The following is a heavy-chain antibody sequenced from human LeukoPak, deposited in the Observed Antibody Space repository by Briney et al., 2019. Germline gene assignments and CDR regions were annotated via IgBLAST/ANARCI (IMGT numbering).Heavy chain of an antibody. Sequence: ASVKVSCKASGYTFTSCDINWVRQATGQGLEWMGWMNPNSGNTGYAQKFQGRVTMTRNTSISTAYMELSSLRSEDTAVYYCARNDFWSGYYTGVRYYYGMDVWGQGTTVTVSS. CDR3: ARNDFWSGYYTGVRYYYGMDV. CDR2: MNPNSGNT. D-gene: IGHD3-3*01. V-gene: IGHV1-8*01. J-gene: IGHJ6*02. CDR1: GYTFTSCD.